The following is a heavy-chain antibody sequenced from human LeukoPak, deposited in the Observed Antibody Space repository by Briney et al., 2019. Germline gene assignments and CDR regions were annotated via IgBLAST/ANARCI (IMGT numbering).Heavy chain of an antibody. J-gene: IGHJ4*02. D-gene: IGHD6-19*01. CDR1: GFTFSSYW. V-gene: IGHV3-74*01. Sequence: GGSLRLSCAASGFTFSSYWMHWVRQAPGKGLVWVSRINSDGSSTSYADSVKGRFTISRDNAKNSLYLQMNSLRAEDTAVYHCARGLLSSGPIDYWGQGTLVTVSS. CDR3: ARGLLSSGPIDY. CDR2: INSDGSST.